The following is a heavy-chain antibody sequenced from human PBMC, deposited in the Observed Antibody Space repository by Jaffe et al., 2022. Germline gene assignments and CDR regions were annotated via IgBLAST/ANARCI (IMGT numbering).Heavy chain of an antibody. CDR1: GGSISSYY. D-gene: IGHD6-19*01. CDR2: IYYSGST. CDR3: ARQRQWLAGAAFDI. J-gene: IGHJ3*02. Sequence: QVQLQESGPGLVKPSETLSLTCTVSGGSISSYYWSWIRQPPGKGLEWIGYIYYSGSTNYNPSLKSRVTISVDTSKNQFSLKLSSVTAADTAVYYCARQRQWLAGAAFDIWGQGTMVTVSS. V-gene: IGHV4-59*01.